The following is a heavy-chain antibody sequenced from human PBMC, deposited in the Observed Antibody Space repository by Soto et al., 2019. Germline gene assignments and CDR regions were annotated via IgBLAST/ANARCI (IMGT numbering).Heavy chain of an antibody. D-gene: IGHD3-10*01. J-gene: IGHJ4*02. V-gene: IGHV3-74*01. CDR3: ARSWFPYYFDY. CDR2: INNDGSAT. CDR1: GFTLSTYW. Sequence: EVQLVESGGGLVQPGGSLRLSCAASGFTLSTYWTHWVRQAPGQGLVWVSHINNDGSATSYADSVKGRFTISRDDAKNTLYLQMNSLRVEHTAVYYCARSWFPYYFDYCGQGTLVTVSS.